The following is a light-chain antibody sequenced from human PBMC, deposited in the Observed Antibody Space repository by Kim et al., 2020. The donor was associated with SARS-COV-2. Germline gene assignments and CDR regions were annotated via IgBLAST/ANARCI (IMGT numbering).Light chain of an antibody. J-gene: IGLJ3*02. CDR3: SSYTSSRSDVM. V-gene: IGLV2-14*03. CDR1: SSDIGGHDY. Sequence: QSALTQPASVSGSPGQSITISCTTTSSDIGGHDYVSWHQQHPGKAPQLIIYDVTNRPSGVSNRFSGSKSGNTAFLIISGLQTEDEADYYCSSYTSSRSDVMFGEGTQLTVL. CDR2: DVT.